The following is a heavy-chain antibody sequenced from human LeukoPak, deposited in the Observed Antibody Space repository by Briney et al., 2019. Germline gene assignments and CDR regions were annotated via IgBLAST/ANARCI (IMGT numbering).Heavy chain of an antibody. CDR2: ISWNSGSI. D-gene: IGHD3-16*01. Sequence: GGSLRLSCAASGFTFDDYAMHWVRQAPGKGLEWVSGISWNSGSIGYADSVKGRFTISRDNAKNSLYLQMNSLRAEDTALYYCAKDSGGYYYYYMDVWGKGTTVPVSS. J-gene: IGHJ6*03. CDR1: GFTFDDYA. CDR3: AKDSGGYYYYYMDV. V-gene: IGHV3-9*01.